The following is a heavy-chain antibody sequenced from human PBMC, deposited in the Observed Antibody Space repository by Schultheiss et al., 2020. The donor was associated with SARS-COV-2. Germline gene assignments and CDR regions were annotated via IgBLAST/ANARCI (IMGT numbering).Heavy chain of an antibody. CDR3: ATGQRYYYGSGSSDY. D-gene: IGHD3-10*01. CDR1: GYTFTGYY. Sequence: ASVKVSCKASGYTFTGYYMHWVRQAPGQGLEWMGGFDPEDGETIYAQKFQGRVTMTEDTSTDTAYMELSSLRSEDTAVYYCATGQRYYYGSGSSDYWGQGTLVTVSS. V-gene: IGHV1-24*01. J-gene: IGHJ4*02. CDR2: FDPEDGET.